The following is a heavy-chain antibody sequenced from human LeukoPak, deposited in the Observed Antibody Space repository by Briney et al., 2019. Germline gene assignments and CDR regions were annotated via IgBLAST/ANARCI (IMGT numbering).Heavy chain of an antibody. J-gene: IGHJ5*02. CDR2: IYHSGST. CDR1: GGSISSGGYS. Sequence: KPSQTLSLTCAVSGGSISSGGYSWSWIRQPPGKGLEWIGYIYHSGSTYYNPSLKSRVTISVDRSKNQFSLKLSSVTAADTAVYYCARHNYYDSSGFAGNWFDPWGQGTLVTVSS. D-gene: IGHD3-22*01. CDR3: ARHNYYDSSGFAGNWFDP. V-gene: IGHV4-30-2*01.